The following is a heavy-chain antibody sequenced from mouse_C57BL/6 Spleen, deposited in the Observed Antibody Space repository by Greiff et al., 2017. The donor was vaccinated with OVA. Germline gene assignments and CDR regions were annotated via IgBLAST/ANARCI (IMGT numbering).Heavy chain of an antibody. D-gene: IGHD1-1*01. CDR2: IYPGDGDT. CDR3: ARSGITTVVAGDYAMDY. J-gene: IGHJ4*01. V-gene: IGHV1-82*01. Sequence: VKLQESGPELVKPGASVKISCKASGYAFSSSWMNWVKQRPGKGLEWIGRIYPGDGDTNYNGKFKGKATLTADKSSSTAYMQLSSLTSEDSAVYFCARSGITTVVAGDYAMDYWGQGTSVTVSS. CDR1: GYAFSSSW.